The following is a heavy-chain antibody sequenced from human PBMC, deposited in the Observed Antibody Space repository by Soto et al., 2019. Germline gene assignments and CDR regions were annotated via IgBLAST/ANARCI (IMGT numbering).Heavy chain of an antibody. D-gene: IGHD6-13*01. Sequence: GGSLRLSCAASGFTFGSYEMNWVRQAPGKGLEWVSYISSSGSTIYYADSVKGRFTISRDNAKNSLYLQMNSLRAEDTAVYYCARDPDSSSWPEDYWGQGTLVTVSS. CDR2: ISSSGSTI. CDR3: ARDPDSSSWPEDY. J-gene: IGHJ4*02. V-gene: IGHV3-48*03. CDR1: GFTFGSYE.